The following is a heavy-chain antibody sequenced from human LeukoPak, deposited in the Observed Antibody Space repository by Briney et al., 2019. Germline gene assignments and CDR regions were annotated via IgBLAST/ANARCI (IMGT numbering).Heavy chain of an antibody. D-gene: IGHD4-17*01. CDR2: IYYSAST. V-gene: IGHV4-31*02. Sequence: WIGYIYYSASTYYNPSLKSRVTISVDTSKNQFSLKLSSVTAADTAVYYCARVNIRSPAFDYWGQGTLVTVSS. J-gene: IGHJ4*02. CDR3: ARVNIRSPAFDY.